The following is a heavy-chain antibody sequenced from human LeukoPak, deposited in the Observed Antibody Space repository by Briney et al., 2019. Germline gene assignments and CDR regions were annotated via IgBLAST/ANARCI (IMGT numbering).Heavy chain of an antibody. Sequence: SETLSLTCIVSGGSISSGGHYWGWIRQPPGKGLEWIGSIYYSGSTYYNPSLNSRVTIFIDMSKNQFSLKLSSVTATDTAVYYCAQHRRGNWYFDLWGRGTLVTVSS. CDR1: GGSISSGGHY. D-gene: IGHD3-16*01. V-gene: IGHV4-39*01. CDR2: IYYSGST. CDR3: AQHRRGNWYFDL. J-gene: IGHJ2*01.